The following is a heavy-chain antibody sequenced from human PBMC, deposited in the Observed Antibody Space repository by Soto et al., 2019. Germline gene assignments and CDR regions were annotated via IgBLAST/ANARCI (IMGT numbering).Heavy chain of an antibody. Sequence: ISFKGSGYSFTSYWIGWVRQMPGKGLEWMGIIYPGDSGTRYSPSFQGQVTISADKSISTAYLQWSSLKASDTAMYYCARHFEVPVVTHTSYYSSYGMDVWGPGTTVTVPS. CDR1: GYSFTSYW. CDR2: IYPGDSGT. J-gene: IGHJ6*02. V-gene: IGHV5-51*01. CDR3: ARHFEVPVVTHTSYYSSYGMDV. D-gene: IGHD2-15*01.